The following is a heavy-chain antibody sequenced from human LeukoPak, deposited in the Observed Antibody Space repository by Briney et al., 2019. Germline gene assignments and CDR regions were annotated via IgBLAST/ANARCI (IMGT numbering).Heavy chain of an antibody. Sequence: GGSLRLSCAASGFTFGDYAMHWVRQAPGKGLEWVSGISWNSGSIGYADSVKGRFTISRDNAKNSLYLQMNSLRAKDTALYYCAKGVPGYYGSGSYVSGAFDIWGQGTMVAVSS. D-gene: IGHD3-10*01. CDR3: AKGVPGYYGSGSYVSGAFDI. V-gene: IGHV3-9*01. CDR2: ISWNSGSI. CDR1: GFTFGDYA. J-gene: IGHJ3*02.